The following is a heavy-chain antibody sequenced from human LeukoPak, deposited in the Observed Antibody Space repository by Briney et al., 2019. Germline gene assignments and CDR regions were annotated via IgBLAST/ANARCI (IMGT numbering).Heavy chain of an antibody. CDR3: AILGGPDSSGWYVVDY. CDR1: GYTFTSYG. Sequence: ASVKVSCKASGYTFTSYGISWVRQAPGQGREWMGWISAYNGNTNYAQKLQGRVTMTTDTSTSTAYMELRSLRSDDTAVYYCAILGGPDSSGWYVVDYWGQGTLVTVSS. CDR2: ISAYNGNT. D-gene: IGHD6-19*01. J-gene: IGHJ4*02. V-gene: IGHV1-18*04.